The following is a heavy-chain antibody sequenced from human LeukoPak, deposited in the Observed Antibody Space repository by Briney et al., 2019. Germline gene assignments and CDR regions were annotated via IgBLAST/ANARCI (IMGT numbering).Heavy chain of an antibody. D-gene: IGHD3-16*01. CDR2: INNNGNVN. CDR1: GVTFSSYW. CDR3: ARGGGLDV. J-gene: IGHJ6*02. V-gene: IGHV3-7*03. Sequence: GGSLRLSCGASGVTFSSYWTNWARQAPRGGLEWVASINNNGNVNYYVDSVKGRFTISRDNAKNSLYLQMSNLRAEDTAVYFCARGGGLDVWGQGATVTVSS.